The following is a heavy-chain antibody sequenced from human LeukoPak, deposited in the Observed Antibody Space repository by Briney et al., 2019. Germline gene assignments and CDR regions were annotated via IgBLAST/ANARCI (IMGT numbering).Heavy chain of an antibody. J-gene: IGHJ4*02. CDR2: ISGSGGST. V-gene: IGHV3-23*01. CDR3: ARVYCSGGSCYDQTFDY. Sequence: GGSLRLSCAASGFTFSSYTMSWVRQAPGKGLEWVSAISGSGGSTYYADSVKGRFTISRDNSKNTLYLQMNSLRAEDTAVYYGARVYCSGGSCYDQTFDYWGQGTLVTVSS. CDR1: GFTFSSYT. D-gene: IGHD2-15*01.